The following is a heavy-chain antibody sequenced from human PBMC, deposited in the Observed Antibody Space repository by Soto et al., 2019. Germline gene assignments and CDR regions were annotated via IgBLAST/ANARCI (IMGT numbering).Heavy chain of an antibody. Sequence: GGSLRLSCAASGFTFSSYSMNWVRQAPGKGLEWVSSISSSSSYIYYADSVKGRFTISRDNAKNSLYLQMNSLRAEDTAVYYCARDWSIAAAGYYYGMDVWGQGTTVTVSS. V-gene: IGHV3-21*01. CDR2: ISSSSSYI. J-gene: IGHJ6*02. D-gene: IGHD6-13*01. CDR3: ARDWSIAAAGYYYGMDV. CDR1: GFTFSSYS.